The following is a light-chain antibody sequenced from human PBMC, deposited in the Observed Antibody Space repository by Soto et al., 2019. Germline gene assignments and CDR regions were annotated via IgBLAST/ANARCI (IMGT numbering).Light chain of an antibody. Sequence: AIQLTQSPSSLSASVGDRVTITCRASQGISSTLAWYQQKPGKAPKVLIYDVSSLESGVPSRFSGSGSGADFTLTISILQPEDFATYYCQQFNSFPLTFGPGTTVDIK. J-gene: IGKJ3*01. CDR1: QGISST. CDR3: QQFNSFPLT. CDR2: DVS. V-gene: IGKV1-13*02.